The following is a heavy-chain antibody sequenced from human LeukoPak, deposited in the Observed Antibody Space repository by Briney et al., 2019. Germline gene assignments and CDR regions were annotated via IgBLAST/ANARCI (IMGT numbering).Heavy chain of an antibody. V-gene: IGHV3-23*01. Sequence: GGSLRLSCAASGFTFSSSAMSWVRQAPGKGLEWVSAISNNGGYTYYADSVQGRFTISRDNSKNTLYLQMNSLRAEDTAVYYCARMYYYDSSGYYYSSSYYFDYWGQGTLVTVSS. CDR2: ISNNGGYT. CDR1: GFTFSSSA. D-gene: IGHD3-22*01. CDR3: ARMYYYDSSGYYYSSSYYFDY. J-gene: IGHJ4*02.